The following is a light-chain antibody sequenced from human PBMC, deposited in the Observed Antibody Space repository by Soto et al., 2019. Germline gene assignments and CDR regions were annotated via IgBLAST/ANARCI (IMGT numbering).Light chain of an antibody. CDR2: WAS. J-gene: IGKJ3*01. CDR1: QSVLYSSNNKNF. V-gene: IGKV4-1*01. CDR3: QQYYSTPQT. Sequence: DIVMTQSPDSLAVSLGERATINCKSSQSVLYSSNNKNFLAWYQQKPGQPPKLLIYWASTRESVVPDRFSGSGSETDFTLTISGLQAEDVAVYYCQQYYSTPQTFGPGTKVEIK.